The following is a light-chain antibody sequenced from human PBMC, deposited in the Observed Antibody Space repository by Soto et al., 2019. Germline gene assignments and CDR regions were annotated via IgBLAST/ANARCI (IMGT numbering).Light chain of an antibody. CDR3: QQYGRSLRT. Sequence: PGERATLSCRASQSIGSTFLAWYQQKPGQAPRLLISGASNRATGTPDRFSGSGSGTGFTLTISRLEPEDFAVYYCQQYGRSLRTFGQGTKVEIK. V-gene: IGKV3-20*01. CDR1: QSIGSTF. J-gene: IGKJ1*01. CDR2: GAS.